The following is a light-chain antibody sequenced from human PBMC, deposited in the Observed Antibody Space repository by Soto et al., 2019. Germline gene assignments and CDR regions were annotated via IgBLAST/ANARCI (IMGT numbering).Light chain of an antibody. CDR2: DVS. Sequence: QSALTQPRSVSGSPGQSVTISCTGTSSDVGGYNYVSWYQQHPGKAPKLMIYDVSKRPSGVPDRFSGSKYGNTASLTISGLQDEDEVDYYCISYKTSSTSYVSGTGTKVTV. V-gene: IGLV2-11*01. CDR3: ISYKTSSTSYV. J-gene: IGLJ1*01. CDR1: SSDVGGYNY.